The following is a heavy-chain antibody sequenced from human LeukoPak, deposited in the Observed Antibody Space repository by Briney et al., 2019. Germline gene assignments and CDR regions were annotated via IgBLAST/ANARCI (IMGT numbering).Heavy chain of an antibody. CDR2: IDPAGGTT. J-gene: IGHJ3*02. Sequence: GASVKVSCKASGYTFTSYYFHWVRQAPGQGLEWAGTIDPAGGTTTYAQRLQGRVTMTWDMSTSTVYMDLSSLSSEDTAVYYCARGYYDSSGYYDAFDIWGQGTMVTVSS. CDR1: GYTFTSYY. D-gene: IGHD3-22*01. V-gene: IGHV1-46*04. CDR3: ARGYYDSSGYYDAFDI.